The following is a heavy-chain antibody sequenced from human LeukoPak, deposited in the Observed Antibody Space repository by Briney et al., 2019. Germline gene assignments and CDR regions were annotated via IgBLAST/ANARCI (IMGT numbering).Heavy chain of an antibody. J-gene: IGHJ4*02. D-gene: IGHD3-9*01. CDR3: ARETYSNILTGTDY. V-gene: IGHV1-18*01. Sequence: ASVKVYCKASGYTFTTYGLSRVRQAPGEGLEWLGWISTYDDNIKYAQSLQGRLTLTIDTSTSTAYMELRSLTSDDTAVYYCARETYSNILTGTDYWGPGTLVTVSS. CDR2: ISTYDDNI. CDR1: GYTFTTYG.